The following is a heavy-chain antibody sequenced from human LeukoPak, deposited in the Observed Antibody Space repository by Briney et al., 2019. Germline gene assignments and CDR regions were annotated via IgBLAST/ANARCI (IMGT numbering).Heavy chain of an antibody. Sequence: SETLSLTCAVYGGSFSGYYWSWIRQPPGKGLEWIGEINHSGSTNYNPSLKSRVTISVDTSKNQFSLKLSSVTAADTAVYYCARHKTPPGYCSGGSCYLSKGGWFDPWGQGTLVTVSS. CDR3: ARHKTPPGYCSGGSCYLSKGGWFDP. J-gene: IGHJ5*02. V-gene: IGHV4-34*01. CDR1: GGSFSGYY. CDR2: INHSGST. D-gene: IGHD2-15*01.